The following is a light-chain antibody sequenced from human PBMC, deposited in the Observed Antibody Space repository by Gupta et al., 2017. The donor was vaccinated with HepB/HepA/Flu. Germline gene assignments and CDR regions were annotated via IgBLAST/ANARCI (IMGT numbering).Light chain of an antibody. CDR3: QQRNSYQGT. Sequence: DIQLTQSPSFLSASVGDRVTITCRASQGISSYLAWYQQKPGKAPKLLIYAASTVESGVPSRFSGSGSGTEFTLTISSRHPEDFATYYCQQRNSYQGTFGQGTKMEIK. CDR1: QGISSY. J-gene: IGKJ2*01. V-gene: IGKV1-9*01. CDR2: AAS.